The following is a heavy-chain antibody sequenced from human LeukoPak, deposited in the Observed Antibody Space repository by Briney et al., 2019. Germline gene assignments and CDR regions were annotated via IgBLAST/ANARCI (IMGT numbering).Heavy chain of an antibody. CDR2: ITGSGGRT. Sequence: PGGSLRLSCAASGFTLSNYAMSWVRQAPGKGLEWVSAITGSGGRTYYADFMKGRFTVVKMNSKNMLYLQSNVPAVDEAAVYYWAKDVSENYDIWGSYRSDYWGQGTLVTVSS. V-gene: IGHV3-23*01. D-gene: IGHD3-16*02. J-gene: IGHJ4*02. CDR3: AKDVSENYDIWGSYRSDY. CDR1: GFTLSNYA.